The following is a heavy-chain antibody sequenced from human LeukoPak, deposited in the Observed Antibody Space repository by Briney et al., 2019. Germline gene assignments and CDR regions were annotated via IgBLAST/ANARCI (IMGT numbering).Heavy chain of an antibody. D-gene: IGHD1-14*01. CDR3: ARAPEYGLYYFDY. J-gene: IGHJ4*02. CDR2: IYHSGST. CDR1: GGSFSGYY. Sequence: TSETLSLTCAVYGGSFSGYYWSWIRQPPGKGLEWIGSIYHSGSTNYNPSLKSRVTISVDTSKNQFSLKLSSVTAADTAVYYCARAPEYGLYYFDYWGQGTLVTVSS. V-gene: IGHV4-34*01.